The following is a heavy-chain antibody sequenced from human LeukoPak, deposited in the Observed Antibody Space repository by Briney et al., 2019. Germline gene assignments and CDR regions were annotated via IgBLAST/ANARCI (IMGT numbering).Heavy chain of an antibody. CDR1: GYTFGDYY. CDR3: ARVLGWFGELSLPNWFDP. J-gene: IGHJ5*02. D-gene: IGHD3-10*01. CDR2: INPNSGGT. Sequence: GASVKVSCKASGYTFGDYYIHWVRQAPGQGLEWMGWINPNSGGTNYAQKFQGRVTMTRDTSISTAYMELSRLRSDDTAVYYCARVLGWFGELSLPNWFDPWGQGTLVTVSS. V-gene: IGHV1-2*02.